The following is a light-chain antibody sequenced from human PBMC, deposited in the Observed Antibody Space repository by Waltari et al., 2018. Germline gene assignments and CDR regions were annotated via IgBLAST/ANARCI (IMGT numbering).Light chain of an antibody. CDR1: SSDVGSHNL. J-gene: IGLJ2*01. CDR3: CSYAGGTASIL. CDR2: EDT. Sequence: LTQPASVSGSPGQSITISSPGTSSDVGSHNLVSWYQHHPGKAPKLMIYEDTKRPSGVSNRFSGSKSGNTASLTISGLQAEDEADYYCCSYAGGTASILLGGGTKLTVL. V-gene: IGLV2-23*01.